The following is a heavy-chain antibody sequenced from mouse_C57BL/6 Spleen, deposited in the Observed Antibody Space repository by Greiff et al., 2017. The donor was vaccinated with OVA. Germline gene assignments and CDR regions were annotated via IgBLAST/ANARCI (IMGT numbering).Heavy chain of an antibody. V-gene: IGHV1-26*01. CDR1: GYTFTDYY. CDR2: INPNNGGT. D-gene: IGHD1-1*01. Sequence: VQLQQSGPELVKPGASVKISCKASGYTFTDYYMNWVKQSHGKSLEWIGDINPNNGGTSYNQKFKGKATLTVDKSSSTAYMELRSLTSEDSAVYYCAPVYYYGSSQYYFDYWGQGTTLTVSS. CDR3: APVYYYGSSQYYFDY. J-gene: IGHJ2*01.